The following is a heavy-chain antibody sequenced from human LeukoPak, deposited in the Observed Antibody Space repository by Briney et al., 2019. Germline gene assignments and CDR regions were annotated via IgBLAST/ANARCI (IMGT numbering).Heavy chain of an antibody. V-gene: IGHV3-11*04. CDR2: ISSSGSTI. J-gene: IGHJ6*03. CDR3: AREENYYYYMDV. Sequence: GGSLRLSCAASGFTFSDYYMSWIRQAPGKGLEWVSYISSSGSTIYYADSVKGRFTISGDNAKNSLYLQMNSLRAEDTAVYYCAREENYYYYMDVWGKGTTVTVSS. CDR1: GFTFSDYY.